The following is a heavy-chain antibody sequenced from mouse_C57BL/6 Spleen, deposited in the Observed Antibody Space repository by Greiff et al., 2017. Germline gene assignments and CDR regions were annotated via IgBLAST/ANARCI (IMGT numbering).Heavy chain of an antibody. CDR3: ARSPRTGYYAMDY. V-gene: IGHV2-2*01. CDR2: IWSGGST. J-gene: IGHJ4*01. CDR1: GFSLTSYG. Sequence: QVQLKESGPGLVQPSQSLSITCTVSGFSLTSYGVHWVRQSPGKGLEWLGVIWSGGSTDYNAAFISRLSISKDNSKSHVFFKMNSLQADDTAIYYCARSPRTGYYAMDYWGQGTSVTVSS. D-gene: IGHD4-1*01.